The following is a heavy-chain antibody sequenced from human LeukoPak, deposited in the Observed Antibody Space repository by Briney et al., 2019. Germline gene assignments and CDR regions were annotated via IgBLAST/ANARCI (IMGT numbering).Heavy chain of an antibody. CDR3: ARDFINWFDP. CDR1: GFTFTRYT. Sequence: ASVKVSCRTSGFTFTRYTISWPRQAPGQGLEWVGWISPYNGNTNYAQKLQGRVTMTTDTSTSTAYMELRSLRSDDTAVYYCARDFINWFDPWGQGTLVTVSS. J-gene: IGHJ5*02. V-gene: IGHV1-18*01. CDR2: ISPYNGNT.